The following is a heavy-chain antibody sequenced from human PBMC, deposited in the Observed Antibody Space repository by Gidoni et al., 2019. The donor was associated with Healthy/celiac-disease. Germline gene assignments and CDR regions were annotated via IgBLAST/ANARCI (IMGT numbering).Heavy chain of an antibody. Sequence: QVQLQQWGAGLLKPSETLSLTCAVYGGSFSGYYWSWIRQPPGKGLEWIGEINHSGSTNYNPSLKSRVTISVDTSKNQFSLKLSSVTAADTAVYYCARGLGLRYYFDYWGQGTLVTVSS. D-gene: IGHD4-17*01. V-gene: IGHV4-34*01. J-gene: IGHJ4*02. CDR3: ARGLGLRYYFDY. CDR1: GGSFSGYY. CDR2: INHSGST.